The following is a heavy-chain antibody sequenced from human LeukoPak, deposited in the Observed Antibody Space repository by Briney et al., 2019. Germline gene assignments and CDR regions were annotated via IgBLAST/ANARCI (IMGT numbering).Heavy chain of an antibody. CDR1: GFTVSSNY. D-gene: IGHD3-22*01. V-gene: IGHV3-23*01. Sequence: GGSLRLSCAASGFTVSSNYTSWVRQAPGKGLEWVSGISGSGGSTYYADSVRGRFTISRDNSKNTLYLQMNSLRAEDTAVYYCAKSSYYDSSGYYREYYFDYWGPGTLVTVSS. CDR3: AKSSYYDSSGYYREYYFDY. J-gene: IGHJ4*02. CDR2: ISGSGGST.